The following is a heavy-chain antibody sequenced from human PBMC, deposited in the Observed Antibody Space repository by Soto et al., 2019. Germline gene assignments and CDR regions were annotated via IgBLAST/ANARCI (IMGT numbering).Heavy chain of an antibody. V-gene: IGHV1-18*01. D-gene: IGHD3-9*01. CDR2: IGAHNGDT. CDR1: GYTFNTYG. J-gene: IGHJ5*02. CDR3: XXXXXXAXGFDP. Sequence: QVQLVQSGPEVKKPGASVKISCKASGYTFNTYGFTWVRQAPGQGLEWMGWIGAHNGDTNYVQKFKGRVTMTTETXXXXXXXXXXXXXXXXXXXXXXXXXXXXAXGFDPWGQGTLVTVSS.